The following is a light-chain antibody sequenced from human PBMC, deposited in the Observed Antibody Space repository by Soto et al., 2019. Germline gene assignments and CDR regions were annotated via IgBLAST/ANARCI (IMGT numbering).Light chain of an antibody. CDR2: EVS. CDR1: SSDVGGYNY. CDR3: SSYAGSNTWV. Sequence: QSALTQPPSASGSPGQSVTISCTGTSSDVGGYNYVSWYQQLPGKAPKLMIYEVSKRPSGVPDRFSGSKSGNTASLTVSGLQAEDEADYYCSSYAGSNTWVFGTGTKVTVL. J-gene: IGLJ1*01. V-gene: IGLV2-8*01.